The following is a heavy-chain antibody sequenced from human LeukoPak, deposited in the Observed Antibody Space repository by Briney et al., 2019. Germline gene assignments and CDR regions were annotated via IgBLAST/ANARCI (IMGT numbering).Heavy chain of an antibody. CDR1: GFTFSSYW. Sequence: GGSLRLSCAASGFTFSSYWMSWVRQAPGKGLEWVANIKQDGSEKYYVDSVKGRFTISRDNAKNSLYLQMNSLRAEDTAVYYCARGVSSSGWYFWPDPVFDYWGQGTLVTVSS. CDR2: IKQDGSEK. J-gene: IGHJ4*02. D-gene: IGHD6-19*01. CDR3: ARGVSSSGWYFWPDPVFDY. V-gene: IGHV3-7*01.